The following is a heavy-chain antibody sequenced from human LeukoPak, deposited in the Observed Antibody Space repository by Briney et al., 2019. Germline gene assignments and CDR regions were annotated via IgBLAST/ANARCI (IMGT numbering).Heavy chain of an antibody. CDR1: GYTFTNYF. Sequence: ASVKVSCKASGYTFTNYFLHWVRQAPGQGLEWMGIINPSGGSTSYARKFQGRVTMTRDTSTSTVYMELSSLRSEDTAMYYCARDLKSSASLGDGGQGTLVTVSP. V-gene: IGHV1-46*01. CDR2: INPSGGST. D-gene: IGHD3-16*01. CDR3: ARDLKSSASLGD. J-gene: IGHJ4*02.